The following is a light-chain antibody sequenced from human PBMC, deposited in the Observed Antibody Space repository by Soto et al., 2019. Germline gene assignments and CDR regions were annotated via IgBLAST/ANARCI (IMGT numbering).Light chain of an antibody. Sequence: DIQMTQSPSSLSASVGDRVTITCRASQSISSYLNWYQQKPEKAPKLLIYAASSLQSGVPSRFSGSGSETDFTLTISSLQPEDFATYYCQQSYNTPFTFGPGTKVDIK. CDR3: QQSYNTPFT. CDR1: QSISSY. J-gene: IGKJ3*01. CDR2: AAS. V-gene: IGKV1-39*01.